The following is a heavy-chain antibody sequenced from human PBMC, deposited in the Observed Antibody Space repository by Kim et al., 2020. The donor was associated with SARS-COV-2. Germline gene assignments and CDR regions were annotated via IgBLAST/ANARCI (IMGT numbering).Heavy chain of an antibody. V-gene: IGHV3-30-3*01. J-gene: IGHJ6*03. Sequence: GGSLRLSCAASGFTFSSYAMHWVRQAPGKGLEWVAVISYDGSNKYYADSVKGRFTISRDNSKNTLYLQMTSLRAEDTALYYCARDTLSYSYYMDVWGTGT. CDR1: GFTFSSYA. D-gene: IGHD3-16*01. CDR3: ARDTLSYSYYMDV. CDR2: ISYDGSNK.